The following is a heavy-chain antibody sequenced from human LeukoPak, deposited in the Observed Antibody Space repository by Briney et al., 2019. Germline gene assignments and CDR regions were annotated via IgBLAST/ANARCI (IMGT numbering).Heavy chain of an antibody. Sequence: ASVKVSCKASGYTFTSYDINWVRQDTGQGLEWMGWINPNSGNTGYAQKFQGRVTITRNTSISTAYMELSSLRSEDTAVYYCARDYDFWSGYYSPTRGYFGYWGQGTLVTVSS. J-gene: IGHJ4*02. CDR2: INPNSGNT. V-gene: IGHV1-8*03. CDR1: GYTFTSYD. D-gene: IGHD3-3*01. CDR3: ARDYDFWSGYYSPTRGYFGY.